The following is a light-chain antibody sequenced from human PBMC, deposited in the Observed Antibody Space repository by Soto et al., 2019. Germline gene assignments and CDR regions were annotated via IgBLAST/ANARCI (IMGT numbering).Light chain of an antibody. V-gene: IGKV3-20*01. CDR2: GAS. Sequence: EIVLTQSPGTLSLSPGERATLSCRASQSVSSSYLAWYQQKPGQAPRLLIYGASSRATGIPDRFSGSGSGTDFTLNISRLEPEDFTVYYWQQYGSSPRTFGQGTKVEIK. J-gene: IGKJ1*01. CDR1: QSVSSSY. CDR3: QQYGSSPRT.